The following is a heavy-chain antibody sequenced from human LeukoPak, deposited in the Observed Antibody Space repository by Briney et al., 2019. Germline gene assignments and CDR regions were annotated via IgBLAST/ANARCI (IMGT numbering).Heavy chain of an antibody. V-gene: IGHV3-33*01. Sequence: PGGSLRLSCAASGFTISSYGMHWVGQAPGKGLEWVAVIWYDESHKYYTDSVRGRFTISRDNSKNTLYLQMNSLRAEDTAVYYCARASSSTVSYFDYWGQGTLLTVSS. J-gene: IGHJ4*02. CDR3: ARASSSTVSYFDY. CDR1: GFTISSYG. D-gene: IGHD2/OR15-2a*01. CDR2: IWYDESHK.